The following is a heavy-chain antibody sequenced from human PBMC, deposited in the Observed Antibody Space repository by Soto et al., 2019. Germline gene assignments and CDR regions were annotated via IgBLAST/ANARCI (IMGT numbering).Heavy chain of an antibody. D-gene: IGHD3-3*01. CDR2: ISPDNNKK. J-gene: IGHJ4*01. Sequence: VHLAQSGPDVKKPGASVKVSCKASGYIFSYYGINWVRQAPGQGLEWMGWISPDNNKKNYAQTFRGRVTMTTDTSTNTAYMELRSLTSDDTAVYYCARDRIITIFGLVPPLGHWGQGTLISVSS. CDR3: ARDRIITIFGLVPPLGH. CDR1: GYIFSYYG. V-gene: IGHV1-18*01.